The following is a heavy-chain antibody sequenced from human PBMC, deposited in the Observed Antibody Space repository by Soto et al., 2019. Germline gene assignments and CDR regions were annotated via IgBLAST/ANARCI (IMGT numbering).Heavy chain of an antibody. Sequence: QVQLVESWGGVVQPGRALRLSCAASGFTFSSYGMHWVRQAPGKGLEWVAVISYDGSNKYYADSVKGRFTISRDNSKNTLYLQMNSLRAEDTAVYYCAKDRGLGGYDYFSGPLFDYWGQGTLVTVSS. J-gene: IGHJ4*02. CDR2: ISYDGSNK. CDR3: AKDRGLGGYDYFSGPLFDY. D-gene: IGHD5-12*01. CDR1: GFTFSSYG. V-gene: IGHV3-30*18.